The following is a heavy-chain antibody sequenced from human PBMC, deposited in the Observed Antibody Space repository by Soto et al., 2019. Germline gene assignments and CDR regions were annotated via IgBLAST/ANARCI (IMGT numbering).Heavy chain of an antibody. Sequence: QVQLQQWGAGLLRPSETLSLTCAFYGGSFDDFYWSWVRQSPGKGLEWVGEISHDGGTNYSPSLASRVSISVDTSTNQFSLHLRSVTAADTGLYYCAQGQLLWYGDLTRYHRDMAVSGQGTTVTVSS. D-gene: IGHD3-10*01. CDR2: ISHDGGT. J-gene: IGHJ6*02. V-gene: IGHV4-34*02. CDR1: GGSFDDFY. CDR3: AQGQLLWYGDLTRYHRDMAV.